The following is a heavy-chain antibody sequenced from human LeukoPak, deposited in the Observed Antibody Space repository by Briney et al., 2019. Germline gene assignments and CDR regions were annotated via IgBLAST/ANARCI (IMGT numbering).Heavy chain of an antibody. CDR1: GGTFSSYA. V-gene: IGHV1-69*13. J-gene: IGHJ4*02. D-gene: IGHD3-10*02. CDR3: AKDNYVRGTDEIRGESDY. Sequence: ASVKVSCKASGGTFSSYAISWVRQAPGQGLEWMGGIIPIFGTANYAQKFQGRVTITADESTSTAYMELSSLRAEDTAVYYCAKDNYVRGTDEIRGESDYWGRGTLVTVSS. CDR2: IIPIFGTA.